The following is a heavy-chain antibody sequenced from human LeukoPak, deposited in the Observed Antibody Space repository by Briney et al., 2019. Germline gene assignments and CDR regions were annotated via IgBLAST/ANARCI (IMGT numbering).Heavy chain of an antibody. CDR2: INPNSGGT. V-gene: IGHV1-2*02. CDR3: ARVGDIVVVPAAISY. J-gene: IGHJ4*02. Sequence: ASVKVSCKASGYTFTGYYMHWVRQAPGQGLEWMGWINPNSGGTNYAQKFQGRVTMTRDTSISTAYMGLSRLRSDDTAVYYCARVGDIVVVPAAISYWGQGTLVAVSS. D-gene: IGHD2-2*02. CDR1: GYTFTGYY.